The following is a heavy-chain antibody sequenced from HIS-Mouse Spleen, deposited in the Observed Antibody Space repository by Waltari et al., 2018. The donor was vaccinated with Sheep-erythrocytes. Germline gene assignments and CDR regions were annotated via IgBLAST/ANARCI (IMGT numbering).Heavy chain of an antibody. CDR1: GGSISSSSYY. V-gene: IGHV4-39*07. CDR2: IYCCGGT. Sequence: QLQLQESGPGLVKPSETLSLTCTVSGGSISSSSYYWGWIRQPPGKGLEWIGSIYCCGGTYYNPSLKSRVTISVDTSKNQFSLKLSSVTAADTAVYYCARVPPGYYDFWSGPTGPRWFDPWGQGTLVTVSS. D-gene: IGHD3-3*01. J-gene: IGHJ5*02. CDR3: ARVPPGYYDFWSGPTGPRWFDP.